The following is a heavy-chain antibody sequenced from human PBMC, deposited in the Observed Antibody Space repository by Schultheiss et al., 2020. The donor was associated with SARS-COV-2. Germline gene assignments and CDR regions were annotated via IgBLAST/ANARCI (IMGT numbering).Heavy chain of an antibody. CDR3: ARDQVAPFDY. CDR1: GFTFSSYW. J-gene: IGHJ4*02. CDR2: ISYDGSNK. V-gene: IGHV3-30*03. Sequence: GESLKISCAASGFTFSSYWMSWVRQAPGKGLEWVAVISYDGSNKYYADSVKGRFTISRDNSKNTLYLQMNSLRAEDTAVYYCARDQVAPFDYWGQGTLVTVSS.